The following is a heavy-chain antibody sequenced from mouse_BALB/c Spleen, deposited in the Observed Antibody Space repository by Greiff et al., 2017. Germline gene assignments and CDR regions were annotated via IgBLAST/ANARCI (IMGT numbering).Heavy chain of an antibody. J-gene: IGHJ1*01. Sequence: EVQLQESGAELVKPGASVKLSCTASGFNIKDTYMHWVKQRPEQGLEWIGRIDPANGNTKYDPKFQGKATITADTSSNTAYLQLSSLTSEDTAVYYCANWYFDVWGAGTTVTVSS. CDR2: IDPANGNT. V-gene: IGHV14-3*02. CDR3: ANWYFDV. CDR1: GFNIKDTY.